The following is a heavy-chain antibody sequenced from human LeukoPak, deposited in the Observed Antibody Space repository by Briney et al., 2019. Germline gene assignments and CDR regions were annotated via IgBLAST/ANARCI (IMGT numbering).Heavy chain of an antibody. D-gene: IGHD6-13*01. CDR2: IYYSGST. Sequence: PSQTLSLTCTVSGGSISSGGYYWSWIRQPPGKGLEWIGYIYYSGSTNYNPSLKSRVTISVDTSKNQFSLKLSSVTAADTAVYYCARLRGKAAAGTYAVYYYYGMDVWGQGTTVTVSS. J-gene: IGHJ6*02. V-gene: IGHV4-61*08. CDR3: ARLRGKAAAGTYAVYYYYGMDV. CDR1: GGSISSGGYY.